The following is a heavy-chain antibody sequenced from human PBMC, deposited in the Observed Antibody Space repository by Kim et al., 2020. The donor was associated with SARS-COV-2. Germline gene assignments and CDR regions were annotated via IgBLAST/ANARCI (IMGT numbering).Heavy chain of an antibody. V-gene: IGHV3-21*01. D-gene: IGHD6-13*01. CDR3: ARERSSWYFYVGENYYYYGMDV. CDR1: GFTFSSYS. J-gene: IGHJ6*02. CDR2: ISSSSSYI. Sequence: GGSLRLSCAASGFTFSSYSMNWVRQAPGKGLEWVSSISSSSSYIYYADSVKGRFTISRDNAKNSLYLQMNSLRAEDTAVYYCARERSSWYFYVGENYYYYGMDVWGQGTTVTVSS.